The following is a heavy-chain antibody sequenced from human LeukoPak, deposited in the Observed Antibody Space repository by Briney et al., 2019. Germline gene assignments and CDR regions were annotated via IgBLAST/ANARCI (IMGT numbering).Heavy chain of an antibody. CDR2: INPNSGGT. CDR3: ARENHCSSTSCYRGYFDY. CDR1: GYTFTGYY. V-gene: IGHV1-2*02. D-gene: IGHD2-2*02. Sequence: ASVKVSCKASGYTFTGYYMHWVRQAPGQGLEWMGWINPNSGGTNYAQKFQGRVTMTRDTSISTAYMELSRLRSDDTAVYYCARENHCSSTSCYRGYFDYWGQGTLVTVSS. J-gene: IGHJ4*02.